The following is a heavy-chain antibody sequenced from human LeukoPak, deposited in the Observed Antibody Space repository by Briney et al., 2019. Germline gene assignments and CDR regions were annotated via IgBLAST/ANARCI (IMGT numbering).Heavy chain of an antibody. V-gene: IGHV4-61*02. D-gene: IGHD6-19*01. CDR1: GGSISSGSNY. Sequence: SETLSLTCTVSGGSISSGSNYWTWIRQPAGQGLEWIGRIYASGSTNYNPSLKSRVTISVDTSKNQFSLKLSSVTAADTAVYYCARFSSGWYPNYFDYWGQGTLVTVSS. CDR3: ARFSSGWYPNYFDY. J-gene: IGHJ4*02. CDR2: IYASGST.